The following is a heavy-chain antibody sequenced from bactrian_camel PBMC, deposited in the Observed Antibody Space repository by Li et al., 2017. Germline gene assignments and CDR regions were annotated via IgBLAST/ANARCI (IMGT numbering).Heavy chain of an antibody. CDR3: AAWAFSVCTVATGLSMNQW. J-gene: IGHJ4*01. V-gene: IGHV3S55*01. CDR1: GHKYERPC. CDR2: IDIDGNT. D-gene: IGHD6*01. Sequence: HVQLVESGGGSVETGGSLNLSCVISGHKYERPCMAWFRQSPGLEYEGVAGIDIDGNTDYVDSVKGRFTISRDNAKNTLNLQMNNLKPEDTGMYYCAAWAFSVCTVATGLSMNQWWGQGTQVTVSS.